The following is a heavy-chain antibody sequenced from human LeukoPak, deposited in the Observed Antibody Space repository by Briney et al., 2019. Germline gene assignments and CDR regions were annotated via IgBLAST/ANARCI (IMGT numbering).Heavy chain of an antibody. CDR3: ARVAAEVVGVPGAIGFGWLRRDYYYMDV. CDR1: GYTFSGYY. CDR2: INPNSGGT. V-gene: IGHV1-2*02. J-gene: IGHJ6*03. Sequence: ASVKVSCKASGYTFSGYYMQWVRQAPGQGLEWMGWINPNSGGTNYAQKFQGRVTMTRDMSTSTVYMELSSLRSEDTAVYYCARVAAEVVGVPGAIGFGWLRRDYYYMDVWGKGTTVTVSS. D-gene: IGHD2-2*02.